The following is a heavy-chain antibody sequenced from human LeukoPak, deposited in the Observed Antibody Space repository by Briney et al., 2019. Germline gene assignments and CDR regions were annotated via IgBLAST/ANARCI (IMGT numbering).Heavy chain of an antibody. J-gene: IGHJ6*03. V-gene: IGHV3-23*01. Sequence: GSLRLSCAASGFTFSSYGMSWVRQAPGKGLEWVSAISGSGVNTYYADSVKGRFTISRDNFKNTLYLQMNSLRAEDTAVYYCAKGGAAAGDLYMDVWGKGTTVTVSS. CDR2: ISGSGVNT. CDR3: AKGGAAAGDLYMDV. D-gene: IGHD6-13*01. CDR1: GFTFSSYG.